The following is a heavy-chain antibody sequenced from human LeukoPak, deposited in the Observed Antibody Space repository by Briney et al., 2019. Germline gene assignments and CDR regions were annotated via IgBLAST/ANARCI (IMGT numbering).Heavy chain of an antibody. V-gene: IGHV3-30-3*01. D-gene: IGHD6-19*01. CDR3: ARDNRAIAVAAVDY. J-gene: IGHJ4*02. CDR2: ISYDGSNK. CDR1: GFTFSSYA. Sequence: GGSLRLSCAASGFTFSSYAMHWVRQAPGRGLEWVAVISYDGSNKYYADSVKGRFTISRDNSKNTLYLQMNSLRAEDTAVYYCARDNRAIAVAAVDYWGQGTLVTVSS.